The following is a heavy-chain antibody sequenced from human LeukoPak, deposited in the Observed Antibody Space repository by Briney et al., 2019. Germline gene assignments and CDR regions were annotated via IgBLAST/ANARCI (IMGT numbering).Heavy chain of an antibody. D-gene: IGHD3-3*01. J-gene: IGHJ4*02. Sequence: ASVKVSCKASGYTFTTYALHWVRQAPGQRLEWMGWINAGNGNTKYSQKFQDGVTITRDTSANTAYMELSSLRSEDTAVFYCARAPYDSWSAYPDYWGQGTLVTVSS. V-gene: IGHV1-3*01. CDR2: INAGNGNT. CDR1: GYTFTTYA. CDR3: ARAPYDSWSAYPDY.